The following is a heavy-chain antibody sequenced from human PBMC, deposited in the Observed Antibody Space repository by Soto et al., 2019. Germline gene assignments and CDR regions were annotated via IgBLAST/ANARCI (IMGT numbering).Heavy chain of an antibody. CDR1: GGSVSSGGQY. J-gene: IGHJ2*01. CDR2: IYYSGDT. Sequence: QVQLQESGPGLVKPSQTLSLTCTVSGGSVSSGGQYWSWIRQHPGKGLEWIGNIYYSGDTFYNPSLRSRITISVQTSRNQFSLSLSSVXXAXXXXXXXXXXXXXXXXXXXGRGXLLTVSS. CDR3: XXXXXXXXXXXX. V-gene: IGHV4-31*03.